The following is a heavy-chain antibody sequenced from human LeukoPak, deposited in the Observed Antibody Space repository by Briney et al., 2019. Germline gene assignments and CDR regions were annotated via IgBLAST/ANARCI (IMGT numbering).Heavy chain of an antibody. V-gene: IGHV3-30*18. CDR1: GFTFSDYG. CDR3: AKGFEVRGARRPKDY. J-gene: IGHJ4*02. CDR2: ISYDGGNK. D-gene: IGHD3-10*01. Sequence: GGSLRLSCAASGFTFSDYGMHWVRQAPGKGLEWVALISYDGGNKFYADSVRDRFTISRDNSKNSLFLQMNSLRTEDTAMYDCAKGFEVRGARRPKDYWGQGTLVIVSS.